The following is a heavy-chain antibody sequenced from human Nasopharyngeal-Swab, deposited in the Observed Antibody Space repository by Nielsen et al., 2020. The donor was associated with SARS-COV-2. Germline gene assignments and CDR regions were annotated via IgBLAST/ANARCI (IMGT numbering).Heavy chain of an antibody. CDR1: GGSISSYY. J-gene: IGHJ4*02. CDR2: IYYSGST. Sequence: SETLSLTCTVSGGSISSYYWSWIRQPPGKGLEWIGYIYYSGSTNYNPSLKSRVTISADTSKNQFSLKLSSVTAADTAVYYCARGSVHDYGGSDFDYWGQGTLVTVSS. CDR3: ARGSVHDYGGSDFDY. V-gene: IGHV4-59*01. D-gene: IGHD4-23*01.